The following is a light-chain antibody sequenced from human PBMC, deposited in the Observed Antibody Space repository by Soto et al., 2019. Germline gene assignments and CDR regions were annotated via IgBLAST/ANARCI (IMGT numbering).Light chain of an antibody. CDR1: RDIRKY. CDR2: EAS. V-gene: IGKV1-33*01. CDR3: QRYIDVPRT. J-gene: IGKJ1*01. Sequence: DIQMTQSPSSLSASVGDRVTISCQTSRDIRKYLNWYQQKPGKPPQLLIFEASNLETGVPSRFSGRGSGTNLTLTISRLQPEDFETYYCQRYIDVPRTFGQGTKGEIK.